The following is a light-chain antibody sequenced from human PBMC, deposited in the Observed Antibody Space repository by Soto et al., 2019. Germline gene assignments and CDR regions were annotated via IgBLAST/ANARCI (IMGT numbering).Light chain of an antibody. J-gene: IGKJ2*01. CDR3: QQSNNWPHT. CDR2: GVS. Sequence: EIVMTQSPATLSVSPGERATLSCRASQSVSSKLAWFQQKPGQAPSLLIYGVSTRATGVPVRFSGSGSGTEFTLTANSMQSEDFAVYYCQQSNNWPHTFGQGTKLEIK. CDR1: QSVSSK. V-gene: IGKV3-15*01.